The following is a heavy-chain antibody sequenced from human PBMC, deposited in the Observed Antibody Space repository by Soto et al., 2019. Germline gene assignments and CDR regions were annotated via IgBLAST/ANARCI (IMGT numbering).Heavy chain of an antibody. J-gene: IGHJ6*02. Sequence: QVQLVQSGAEVKKPGASVKVSCKASGYTFTSYGISWVRQAPGQGLEWMGWISAYNGNTNYAQKLQGRVTMTTDTSTSTAYMELRSLRSDDTAVYYCARGGRMITFGGVIVNYGIDVWGQGTTVTVSS. CDR2: ISAYNGNT. CDR3: ARGGRMITFGGVIVNYGIDV. V-gene: IGHV1-18*01. CDR1: GYTFTSYG. D-gene: IGHD3-16*02.